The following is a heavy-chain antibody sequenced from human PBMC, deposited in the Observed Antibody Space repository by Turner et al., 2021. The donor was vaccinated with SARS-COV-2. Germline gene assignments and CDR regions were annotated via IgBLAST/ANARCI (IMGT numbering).Heavy chain of an antibody. CDR1: GYTFSSYA. D-gene: IGHD5-12*01. CDR3: ARDLGYSGYGASPYFDY. J-gene: IGHJ4*02. V-gene: IGHV1-69*01. CDR2: IIPIFGSA. Sequence: QVQLVQSGAEVKKPGASVKVSCKASGYTFSSYAISWVRQAPGQGLEWMGGIIPIFGSANYAQKFQGRVTITADESTSTAYMELSSLRSEDTAVYYCARDLGYSGYGASPYFDYWGQGTLVTVSS.